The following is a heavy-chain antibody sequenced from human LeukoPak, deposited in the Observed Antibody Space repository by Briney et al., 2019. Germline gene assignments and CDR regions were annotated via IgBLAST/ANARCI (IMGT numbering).Heavy chain of an antibody. V-gene: IGHV3-23*01. CDR2: ISGSGGST. Sequence: GGSLRLSCAASGFTFSSYWMSWVRQAPGKGLEWVSAISGSGGSTYYADSVKGRFTISRDNSKNTLYLQMNSLRAEDTAVYYCAKRNWNYQVFYYGMDVWGQGTTVTVSS. D-gene: IGHD1-7*01. CDR1: GFTFSSYW. CDR3: AKRNWNYQVFYYGMDV. J-gene: IGHJ6*02.